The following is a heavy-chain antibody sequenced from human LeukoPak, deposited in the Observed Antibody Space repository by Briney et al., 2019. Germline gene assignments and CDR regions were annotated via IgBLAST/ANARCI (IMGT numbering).Heavy chain of an antibody. V-gene: IGHV1-3*01. CDR2: INAGNGNT. D-gene: IGHD2-15*01. CDR1: GYTFTSYA. Sequence: ASVKVSCTASGYTFTSYAMHWVRQAPGQRLEWMGWINAGNGNTKYSQKFQGRVTITRDTSASTAYMELSSLRAEDTAVYYCARDLCSGGSCYGAFDIWGQGTMVTVSS. CDR3: ARDLCSGGSCYGAFDI. J-gene: IGHJ3*02.